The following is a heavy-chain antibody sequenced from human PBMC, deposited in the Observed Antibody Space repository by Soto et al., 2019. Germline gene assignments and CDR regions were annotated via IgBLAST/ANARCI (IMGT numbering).Heavy chain of an antibody. CDR3: ARDRVEYSSSLTGMDV. V-gene: IGHV3-33*01. D-gene: IGHD6-6*01. J-gene: IGHJ6*02. CDR1: GFTFSRYG. CDR2: IWYDGSNK. Sequence: GGSLRLSCAASGFTFSRYGMHWVRQAPGKGLEWVAVIWYDGSNKYYADSVKGRFTISRDNSKNTLYLQMNSLRAEDTAVYYCARDRVEYSSSLTGMDVWGQGTTVTVSS.